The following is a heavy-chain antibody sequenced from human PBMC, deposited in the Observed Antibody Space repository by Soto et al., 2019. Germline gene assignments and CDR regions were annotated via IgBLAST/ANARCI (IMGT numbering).Heavy chain of an antibody. CDR3: ARGRIMITFGGVIPEYYFDY. CDR2: IYYSGST. J-gene: IGHJ4*02. D-gene: IGHD3-16*02. CDR1: GGSISSYY. Sequence: PSETLSLTCTVSGGSISSYYWSWIRQPPGKGLEWIGYIYYSGSTNYNPSLKSRVTTSVDTSKNQFSLKLSSVTAADTAVYYCARGRIMITFGGVIPEYYFDYWGQGTLVTVSS. V-gene: IGHV4-59*01.